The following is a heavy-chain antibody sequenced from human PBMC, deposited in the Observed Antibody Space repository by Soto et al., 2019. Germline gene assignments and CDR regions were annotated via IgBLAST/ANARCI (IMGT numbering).Heavy chain of an antibody. CDR3: ATLRSYYDFWSGYHIDFSLNF. Sequence: GGSLRLSCAASGFTFSSYGMHWVRQAPGKGLEWVAVISYDGSNKYYADSVKGRFTISRDNSKNTLYLQMNSLRAEDTAVYYCATLRSYYDFWSGYHIDFSLNFWGQGTLVTVSS. CDR1: GFTFSSYG. CDR2: ISYDGSNK. D-gene: IGHD3-3*01. J-gene: IGHJ4*02. V-gene: IGHV3-30*03.